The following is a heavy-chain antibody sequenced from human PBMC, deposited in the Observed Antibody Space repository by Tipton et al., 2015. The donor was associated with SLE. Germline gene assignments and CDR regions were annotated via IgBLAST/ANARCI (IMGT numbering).Heavy chain of an antibody. Sequence: TLSLTCTVSGDSISRYYWSWIRQPPGRGLEWIGYMHYRGDTHYNPSLKSRVSISIETSKRQFSLSLNSVTAADTAVYYCARTLDTLDIWGQGTLVTVSS. V-gene: IGHV4-59*08. CDR3: ARTLDTLDI. CDR2: MHYRGDT. CDR1: GDSISRYY. J-gene: IGHJ3*02.